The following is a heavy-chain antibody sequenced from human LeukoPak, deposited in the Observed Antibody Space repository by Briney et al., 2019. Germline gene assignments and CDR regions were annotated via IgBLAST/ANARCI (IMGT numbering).Heavy chain of an antibody. Sequence: ASVKVSCKASVYTFTSYCISWVRQAPGQGREWMVWISAYNGYTNYSQKLQGRVTMNTDTSTSTAYMELRSLRSDDTAVYSCAAQTYYDYVWGSYRCGNFDYWGQGTLVTVSS. CDR3: AAQTYYDYVWGSYRCGNFDY. CDR1: VYTFTSYC. CDR2: ISAYNGYT. J-gene: IGHJ4*02. V-gene: IGHV1-18*01. D-gene: IGHD3-16*02.